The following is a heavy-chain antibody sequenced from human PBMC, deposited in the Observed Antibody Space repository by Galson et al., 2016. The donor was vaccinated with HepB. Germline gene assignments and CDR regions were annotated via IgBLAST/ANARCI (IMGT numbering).Heavy chain of an antibody. CDR3: AREAHNPYYDFWSGYSPFDF. CDR1: GFTFGDYY. D-gene: IGHD3-3*01. CDR2: VSSGGSTI. J-gene: IGHJ3*01. V-gene: IGHV3-11*01. Sequence: SLRLSCAASGFTFGDYYMSWLRQAPGKGLEWIAYVSSGGSTIYHAESVKGRFTISRDNAKNLLYLQMNSLRAEDTAVYYCAREAHNPYYDFWSGYSPFDFWGQGTMVTVS.